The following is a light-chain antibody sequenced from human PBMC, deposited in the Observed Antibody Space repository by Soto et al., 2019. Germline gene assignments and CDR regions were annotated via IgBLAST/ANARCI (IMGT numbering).Light chain of an antibody. Sequence: DIQMTQSPSSLSASVGDRVTITCRASQGIGYPLAWYQQKPGRVPKLLIYATSALQSGVPSRFSGGGSGTDFTLTIDSLQPEDIATYYCQKYDRVPGTFGQGTKVEVK. CDR3: QKYDRVPGT. J-gene: IGKJ1*01. CDR2: ATS. CDR1: QGIGYP. V-gene: IGKV1-27*01.